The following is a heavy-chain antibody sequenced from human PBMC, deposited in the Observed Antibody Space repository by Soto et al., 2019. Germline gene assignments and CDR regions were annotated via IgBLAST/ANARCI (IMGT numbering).Heavy chain of an antibody. CDR1: GFTFSSYE. CDR2: ISSSGSTI. D-gene: IGHD3-16*01. V-gene: IGHV3-48*03. CDR3: ARLSGTYGRRHYFDY. J-gene: IGHJ4*02. Sequence: GGSLRLSCAASGFTFSSYEMNWVRQVPGKGLDLVSYISSSGSTIHYADSVKGRFTIYRDNAKSSLYLQMNSLRPEDTGVYYCARLSGTYGRRHYFDYWGQGTLVTVSS.